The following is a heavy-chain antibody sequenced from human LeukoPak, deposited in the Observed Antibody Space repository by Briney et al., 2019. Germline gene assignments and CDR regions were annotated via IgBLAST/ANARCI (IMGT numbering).Heavy chain of an antibody. CDR1: GFTFSSYG. Sequence: PGGSLRLSCAASGFTFSSYGMHWVRQPPGKGLEWVAVISYDGRNMYYGDSVKGRFTISRDNSKNTLYLQMNSLRPEDTAVYYCAKSLSSGWSSYYFGDWGQGTLVAVSS. CDR2: ISYDGRNM. CDR3: AKSLSSGWSSYYFGD. D-gene: IGHD6-19*01. V-gene: IGHV3-30*18. J-gene: IGHJ4*02.